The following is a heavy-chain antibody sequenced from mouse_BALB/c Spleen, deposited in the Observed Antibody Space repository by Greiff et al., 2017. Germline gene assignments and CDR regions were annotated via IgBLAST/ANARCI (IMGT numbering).Heavy chain of an antibody. J-gene: IGHJ2*01. CDR3: ARMRNYYGSTFPYYFDY. V-gene: IGHV3-2*02. Sequence: EVQLQESGPGLVKPSQSLSLTCTVTGYSITSDYAWNWIRQFPGNKLEWMGYISYSGSTSYNPSLKSRISITRDTSKNQFFLQLNSVTTEDTATYYCARMRNYYGSTFPYYFDYWGQGTTLTVSS. CDR2: ISYSGST. D-gene: IGHD1-2*01. CDR1: GYSITSDYA.